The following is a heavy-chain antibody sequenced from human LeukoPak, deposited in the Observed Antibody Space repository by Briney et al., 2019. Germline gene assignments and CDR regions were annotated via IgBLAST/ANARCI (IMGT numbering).Heavy chain of an antibody. D-gene: IGHD3-22*01. V-gene: IGHV3-66*02. CDR2: SGSGDII. J-gene: IGHJ4*02. CDR1: GFTVSSNY. CDR3: ATEGSVNYYYDIGGYYNH. Sequence: GGSLRLSCAASGFTVSSNYMSWVRQAPGKGLEWVSGLSGSGDIIYYADSVKGRFTISRDNSKNTLYLQMNSLRVEDTAVYYCATEGSVNYYYDIGGYYNHWGQGTLVTVSS.